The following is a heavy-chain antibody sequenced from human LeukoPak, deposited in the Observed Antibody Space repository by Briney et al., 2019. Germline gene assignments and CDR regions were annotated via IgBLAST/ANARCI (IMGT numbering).Heavy chain of an antibody. CDR3: ASHLWFEKYFDY. J-gene: IGHJ4*02. V-gene: IGHV4-31*03. D-gene: IGHD3-10*01. CDR1: GGSISSGGYY. CDR2: IYYSGST. Sequence: SETLSLTCTVSGGSISSGGYYWSWIRQHPGKGLEWIGYIYYSGSTYYNPSLKSRVTISVDTSKNQFSLKLSSVPAADTAVYYCASHLWFEKYFDYWGQGTLVTVSS.